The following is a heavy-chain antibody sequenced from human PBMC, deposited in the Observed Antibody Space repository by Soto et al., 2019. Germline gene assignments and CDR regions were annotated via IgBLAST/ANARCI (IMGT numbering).Heavy chain of an antibody. J-gene: IGHJ6*02. CDR1: GGTFSSYA. Sequence: SVKVSCKASGGTFSSYAISWVRQAPGQGLEWMGGIIPIFGTANYAQKFQGRVTITADESTSTAYMELSSLRSEDTAVYYCARSIMITFGGVIAKNYYYYGMDVWGQGTTVTVSS. CDR2: IIPIFGTA. V-gene: IGHV1-69*13. CDR3: ARSIMITFGGVIAKNYYYYGMDV. D-gene: IGHD3-16*02.